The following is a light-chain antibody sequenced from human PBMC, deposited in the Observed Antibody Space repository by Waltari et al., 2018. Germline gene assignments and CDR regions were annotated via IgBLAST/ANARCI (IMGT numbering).Light chain of an antibody. Sequence: QSVLTQPPSVSAAPGQKVSISCSGSSSNIGNSYVSWYQQLPGTAPKLVIYDNNERPPGIPDRFSGSKSGTSANLGITGLQTGDEADYYCGTWDSSLSAGVFGGGTKLTVL. CDR3: GTWDSSLSAGV. CDR2: DNN. CDR1: SSNIGNSY. J-gene: IGLJ2*01. V-gene: IGLV1-51*01.